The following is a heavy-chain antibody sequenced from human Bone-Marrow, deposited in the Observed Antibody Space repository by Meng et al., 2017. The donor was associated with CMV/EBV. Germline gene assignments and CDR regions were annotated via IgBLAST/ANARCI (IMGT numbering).Heavy chain of an antibody. CDR3: ARDLGAAAGTGPPGGMDV. Sequence: GESLKISCAASGFTFCSYAMHWVRQAPGKGLEWVAVISYDGSNKYYADSVKGRFTISRDNSKNTLYLQMNSLRAEDTAAYYCARDLGAAAGTGPPGGMDVWGQGTTVTVSS. D-gene: IGHD6-13*01. CDR1: GFTFCSYA. J-gene: IGHJ6*02. V-gene: IGHV3-30-3*01. CDR2: ISYDGSNK.